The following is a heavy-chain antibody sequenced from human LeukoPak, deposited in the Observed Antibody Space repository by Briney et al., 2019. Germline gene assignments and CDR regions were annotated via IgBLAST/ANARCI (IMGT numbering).Heavy chain of an antibody. J-gene: IGHJ4*02. CDR3: ARDARFGELVDY. D-gene: IGHD3-10*01. CDR1: GESFSGYY. V-gene: IGHV4-34*01. CDR2: INSSGSI. Sequence: SETLSLTCAVYGESFSGYYWSWIRQPPGKGPEWIGEINSSGSINYNPSLKSRVTISVDMSKNQFSLKLASVTAADTAMYYCARDARFGELVDYWGRGTLVTVSS.